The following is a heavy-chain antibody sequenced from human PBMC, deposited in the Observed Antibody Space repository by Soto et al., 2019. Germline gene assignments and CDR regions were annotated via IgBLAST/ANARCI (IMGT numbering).Heavy chain of an antibody. D-gene: IGHD1-1*01. CDR1: GGSVSSGDHY. CDR2: ISHSGSA. CDR3: ARDRPDNLNSSDAFDV. J-gene: IGHJ3*01. V-gene: IGHV4-61*08. Sequence: LSETLSLTCTVSGGSVSSGDHYWSWIRQPPGKGLEWIAYISHSGSASYNSSLKSRVTISIDMSKNQFSLRLRSVTAADTAVYYCARDRPDNLNSSDAFDVWGPATLVTVSS.